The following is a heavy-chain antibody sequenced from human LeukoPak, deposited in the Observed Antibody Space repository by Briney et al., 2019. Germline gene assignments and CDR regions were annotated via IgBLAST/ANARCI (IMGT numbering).Heavy chain of an antibody. Sequence: GASVKVSCKASGGTFSSYAISWVRQAPGQGLEWMGGIIPIFGTANYAQKFQGRVTITADESTSTAYMELSSLRSEDTAVYYCARGSGYCSSTSCYYYYYYMDVWGKGTTVTVSS. CDR3: ARGSGYCSSTSCYYYYYYMDV. CDR2: IIPIFGTA. V-gene: IGHV1-69*13. D-gene: IGHD2-2*01. CDR1: GGTFSSYA. J-gene: IGHJ6*03.